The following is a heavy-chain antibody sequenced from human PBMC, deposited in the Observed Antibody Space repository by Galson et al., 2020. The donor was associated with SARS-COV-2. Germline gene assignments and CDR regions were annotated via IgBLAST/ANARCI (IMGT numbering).Heavy chain of an antibody. CDR2: INAGNGNT. J-gene: IGHJ5*02. D-gene: IGHD6-13*01. Sequence: ASVKVSCKASGYTFTSYAMHWVRQAPGQRLEWMGWINAGNGNTKYSQKFQGRVTITRDTSASTAYMELSSLRSEDTAVYYCARERGGAWRIAAAAGWFDPWGQGTLVTVSS. CDR3: ARERGGAWRIAAAAGWFDP. V-gene: IGHV1-3*01. CDR1: GYTFTSYA.